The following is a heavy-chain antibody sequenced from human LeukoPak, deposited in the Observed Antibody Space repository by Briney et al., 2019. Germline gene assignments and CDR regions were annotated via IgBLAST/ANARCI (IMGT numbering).Heavy chain of an antibody. V-gene: IGHV3-9*01. CDR3: AKDVTGIRAYDAFDI. D-gene: IGHD1-20*01. CDR2: ISWNSGSI. J-gene: IGHJ3*02. Sequence: GGSLRLSCAASGFTFDDYAMHWVRQAPGKGLEWVSGISWNSGSIGYADSVKGRFTISRDNAKNSLYLQMNSLRAEDTALYYCAKDVTGIRAYDAFDIWGQGTMVTVSS. CDR1: GFTFDDYA.